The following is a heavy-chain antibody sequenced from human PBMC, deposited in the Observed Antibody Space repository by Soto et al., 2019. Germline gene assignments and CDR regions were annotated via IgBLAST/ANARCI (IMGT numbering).Heavy chain of an antibody. D-gene: IGHD5-18*01. CDR1: GGSISSSY. Sequence: PSETLSLTCSVSGGSISSSYWSWIRQPPGKGLEWIGYISYSGSTTYNPSPKSRITLSVDTSKNQFSLRVSSVTAADTAVYYCARGHRAMEYYYYYGMDVWGQGTTVTVSS. CDR2: ISYSGST. V-gene: IGHV4-59*01. CDR3: ARGHRAMEYYYYYGMDV. J-gene: IGHJ6*02.